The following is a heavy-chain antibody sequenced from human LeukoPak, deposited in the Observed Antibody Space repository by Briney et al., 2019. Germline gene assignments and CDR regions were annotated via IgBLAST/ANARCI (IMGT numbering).Heavy chain of an antibody. V-gene: IGHV3-23*01. Sequence: PGGSLRLSCAASGFTFSSYAMSWVRQAPGKGLEWVSALSDSGGSTYYADSVKGRFTISRDNSKNTLYLQMNSLRAEDTAVYYCAREGQQLVANYYYGMDVWGQGTTVTVSS. CDR3: AREGQQLVANYYYGMDV. CDR1: GFTFSSYA. J-gene: IGHJ6*02. CDR2: LSDSGGST. D-gene: IGHD6-13*01.